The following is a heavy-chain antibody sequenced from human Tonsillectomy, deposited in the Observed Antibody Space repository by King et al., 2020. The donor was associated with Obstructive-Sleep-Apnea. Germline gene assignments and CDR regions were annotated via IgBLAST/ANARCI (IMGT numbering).Heavy chain of an antibody. CDR1: CGCIRSYY. V-gene: IGHV4-59*01. CDR3: AREMSDSSGGLDY. Sequence: QVQLQESGPVLVQPSKTLSLTCTVSCGCIRSYYWAWMSQSPGKGLEWIGYMYYNGMINYNPSLKRRVTMLVDTSKNCFSLTLRSVTAADTAIYYCAREMSDSSGGLDYWGQGALVIVSS. J-gene: IGHJ4*02. CDR2: MYYNGMI. D-gene: IGHD3-22*01.